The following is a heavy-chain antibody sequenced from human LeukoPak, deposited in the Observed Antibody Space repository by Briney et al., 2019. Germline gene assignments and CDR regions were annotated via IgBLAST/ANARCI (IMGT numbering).Heavy chain of an antibody. CDR2: IYYSGST. V-gene: IGHV4-39*01. CDR3: ARHVSDVSGYYYYYYMDV. J-gene: IGHJ6*03. CDR1: GGSISSSSYY. Sequence: PSETLSLTCTVSGGSISSSSYYWGWIRQPPGKGLEWIGSIYYSGSTYYNPSLKSRVTISVDTSKNQFSLKLSSVTAADTAVYYCARHVSDVSGYYYYYYMDVWGKGTTVTISS. D-gene: IGHD1-1*01.